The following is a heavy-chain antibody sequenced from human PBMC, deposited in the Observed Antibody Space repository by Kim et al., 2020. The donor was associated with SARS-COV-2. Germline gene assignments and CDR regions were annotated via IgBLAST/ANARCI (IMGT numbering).Heavy chain of an antibody. J-gene: IGHJ6*02. V-gene: IGHV3-53*01. CDR3: ARDAGATPWGYYGMDV. CDR2: IYSGGST. CDR1: GFTVSSNY. Sequence: GGSLRLSCAASGFTVSSNYMSWVRQAPGKGLEWVSVIYSGGSTYYADSVKGRFTISRDNSKNTLYLQMNSLRAEDTAVYYCARDAGATPWGYYGMDVWGQGTTVTVSS. D-gene: IGHD5-12*01.